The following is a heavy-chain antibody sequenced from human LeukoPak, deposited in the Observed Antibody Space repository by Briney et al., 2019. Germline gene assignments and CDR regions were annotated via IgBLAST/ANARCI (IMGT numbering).Heavy chain of an antibody. Sequence: SETLSLTCAVYGGSFSGYYWSWIRQPPGKGLEWIGEINHSGSTNYNPSLKSRVTISVDTSKNQFSLKLSSVTAADTAVYYCARENWNQSPCFDYWGQGTLVTVSS. CDR3: ARENWNQSPCFDY. CDR2: INHSGST. V-gene: IGHV4-34*01. J-gene: IGHJ4*02. CDR1: GGSFSGYY. D-gene: IGHD1-1*01.